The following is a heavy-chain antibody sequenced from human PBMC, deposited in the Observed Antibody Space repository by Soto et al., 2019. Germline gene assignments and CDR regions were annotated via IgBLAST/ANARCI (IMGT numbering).Heavy chain of an antibody. V-gene: IGHV5-51*01. CDR3: ARHVRYSSSSRWFDP. CDR2: IYPGDSDT. Sequence: SGISFTSYWIGWVRQMPGKGLEWMGIIYPGDSDTRYSPSFQGQVTISADKSISTAYLQWSSLKASDTAMYYCARHVRYSSSSRWFDPWGQGTLVTVSS. J-gene: IGHJ5*02. CDR1: GISFTSYW. D-gene: IGHD6-6*01.